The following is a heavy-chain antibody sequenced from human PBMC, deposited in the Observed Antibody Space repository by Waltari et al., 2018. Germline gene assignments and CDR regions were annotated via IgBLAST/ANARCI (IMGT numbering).Heavy chain of an antibody. CDR1: GYTFTGYY. Sequence: QVQLVQSGAEVKKPGASVKVSCKASGYTFTGYYMHWFRQAPGQGLEWMGWINPNSGGTNYAQKFKGRVTMTRDTSISTAYMELSRLRSDDTAVYYCARECFSYGSGRNELLFFCYYGMDVWGQGTTVTVSS. V-gene: IGHV1-2*02. J-gene: IGHJ6*02. D-gene: IGHD3-10*01. CDR2: INPNSGGT. CDR3: ARECFSYGSGRNELLFFCYYGMDV.